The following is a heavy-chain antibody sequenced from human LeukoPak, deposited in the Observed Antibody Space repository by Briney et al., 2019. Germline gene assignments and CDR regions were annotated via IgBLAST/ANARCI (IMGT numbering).Heavy chain of an antibody. V-gene: IGHV3-74*01. Sequence: GGSLRLSCAASGFTFSSYSMNWVRQAPGKWLVWVSRINSDGSSTSYADSVKGRFTISRDNAKNTLYLQMNSLRAEDTAVYYCATWGYCSGGSCYDQKYYYYMDVWGKGTTVTVSS. J-gene: IGHJ6*03. CDR3: ATWGYCSGGSCYDQKYYYYMDV. D-gene: IGHD2-15*01. CDR1: GFTFSSYS. CDR2: INSDGSST.